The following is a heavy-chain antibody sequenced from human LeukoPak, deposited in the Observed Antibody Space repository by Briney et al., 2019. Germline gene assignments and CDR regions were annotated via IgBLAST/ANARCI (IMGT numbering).Heavy chain of an antibody. J-gene: IGHJ4*02. CDR1: GFTFGGYG. D-gene: IGHD1-14*01. Sequence: GGSLRLSCAGSGFTFGGYGMHWFRQTPGKGLEWVAVIAYDGSRAFYADSVKGRFTISRDNSKNTMSVQMDDLRAEDTTVYYCTRYNNDHFDYWGQGTLVTVSS. V-gene: IGHV3-33*01. CDR3: TRYNNDHFDY. CDR2: IAYDGSRA.